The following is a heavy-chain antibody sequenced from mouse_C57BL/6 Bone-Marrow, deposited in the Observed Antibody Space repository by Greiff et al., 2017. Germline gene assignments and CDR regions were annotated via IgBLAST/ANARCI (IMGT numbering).Heavy chain of an antibody. CDR3: TTDSSGPAWFAY. Sequence: VQLQQSGAELVRPGASVKLSCTASGFNIKDYYMHWVKQRPEQGLEWIGRIDPEDGDTEYAPKFQGKATMTADTSSNTAYLQLSSLTSEDTAVXYCTTDSSGPAWFAYWGQGTLVTVSA. CDR2: IDPEDGDT. CDR1: GFNIKDYY. V-gene: IGHV14-1*01. D-gene: IGHD3-2*02. J-gene: IGHJ3*01.